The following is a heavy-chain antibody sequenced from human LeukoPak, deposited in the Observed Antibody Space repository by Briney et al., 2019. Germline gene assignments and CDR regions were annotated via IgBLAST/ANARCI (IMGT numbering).Heavy chain of an antibody. Sequence: GGSLRLSCAASGFTFSSYAMSWVRQAPGKGLEWVSAISGSGGSTYYADSVKGRFTISRDNAKDSLYLQMNSLRAEDTAVYYCARESTVTYYFDYWGQGTLVTVSS. V-gene: IGHV3-23*01. CDR2: ISGSGGST. D-gene: IGHD4-17*01. CDR1: GFTFSSYA. J-gene: IGHJ4*02. CDR3: ARESTVTYYFDY.